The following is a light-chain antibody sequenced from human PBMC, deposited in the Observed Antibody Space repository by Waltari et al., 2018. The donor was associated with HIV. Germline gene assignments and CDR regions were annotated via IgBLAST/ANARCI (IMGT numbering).Light chain of an antibody. V-gene: IGLV1-47*01. J-gene: IGLJ3*02. Sequence: QSMLTQPPSASGTPGQRVTISCSGSSSNIGINSVYWYQQVPGTAPKLRIYRNNQRTSGAPDRFSGSKSGTAASLVISGLRSEDEADYYCAAWDDSLSGWVFGGGTKLTVL. CDR2: RNN. CDR3: AAWDDSLSGWV. CDR1: SSNIGINS.